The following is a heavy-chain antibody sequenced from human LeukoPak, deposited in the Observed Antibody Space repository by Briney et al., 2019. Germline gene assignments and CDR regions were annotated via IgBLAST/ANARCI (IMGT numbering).Heavy chain of an antibody. Sequence: PGGSLRLSCAASGFTFDDYGMSWVRQAPGKGLEWVSGINWNGGSTGYADSVKGRSTITRDNAKNSLYLQMNSLRAEDTALYYCGRCGTSYYYYYMDVWGKGTTVTVSS. CDR1: GFTFDDYG. D-gene: IGHD1/OR15-1a*01. V-gene: IGHV3-20*04. CDR3: GRCGTSYYYYYMDV. J-gene: IGHJ6*03. CDR2: INWNGGST.